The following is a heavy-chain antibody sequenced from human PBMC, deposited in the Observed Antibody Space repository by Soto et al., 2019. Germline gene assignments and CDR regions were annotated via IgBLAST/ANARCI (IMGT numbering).Heavy chain of an antibody. Sequence: QVQLQESGPGLVKPSETLSLTCTVSGGSISSYYWSWIRQPPGKGLEWIGYIYNSGRTNYNPSLKSRVTISVATSKNPFSLKLSSVTAADTAVYYCARRYGYSFDYWGQGTLVTVSS. J-gene: IGHJ4*02. V-gene: IGHV4-59*08. CDR3: ARRYGYSFDY. CDR1: GGSISSYY. D-gene: IGHD1-1*01. CDR2: IYNSGRT.